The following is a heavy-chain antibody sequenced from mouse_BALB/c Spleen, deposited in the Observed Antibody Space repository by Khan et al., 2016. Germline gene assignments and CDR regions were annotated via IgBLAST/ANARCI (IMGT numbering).Heavy chain of an antibody. CDR2: ISYSGST. V-gene: IGHV3-2*02. D-gene: IGHD2-12*01. Sequence: EVQLQESGPGLVKPSQSLSLTCTVPGYSITSDYAWNWIRQFPGNKLEWMGYISYSGSTSSNPSLKSRISITRATSKNQFFLQLNSVTTEDTATYYCARNGNSYEMTWFAYWGQGTLVTVSA. CDR1: GYSITSDYA. CDR3: ARNGNSYEMTWFAY. J-gene: IGHJ3*01.